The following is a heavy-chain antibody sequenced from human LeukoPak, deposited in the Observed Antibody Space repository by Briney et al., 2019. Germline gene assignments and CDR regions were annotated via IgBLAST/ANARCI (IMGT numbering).Heavy chain of an antibody. CDR1: GFTFSENW. Sequence: GGSLRLSCVASGFTFSENWMHWVRHAPGKGLAWVSHINRDGGLTNYADSVKGRFTISRDNARNTVYLQMSSLRVEDTAIYFCAREEHRLAEAGTSAFDLGGQGTVVTVSP. J-gene: IGHJ3*01. CDR3: AREEHRLAEAGTSAFDL. CDR2: INRDGGLT. D-gene: IGHD6-13*01. V-gene: IGHV3-74*01.